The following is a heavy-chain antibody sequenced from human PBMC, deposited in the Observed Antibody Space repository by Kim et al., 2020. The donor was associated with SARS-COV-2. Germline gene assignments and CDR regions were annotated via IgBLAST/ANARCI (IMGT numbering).Heavy chain of an antibody. Sequence: GGSLRLSCAVSGFTFSHAWMTWVRQAPGKGLEWVGHIKSSADGGTTDYATPGKGRFTISRDDSKNLGFLQMNSLKTEDTALYYCTTDAGATHYLDYWGHGTLVSVSS. J-gene: IGHJ4*01. CDR3: TTDAGATHYLDY. V-gene: IGHV3-15*01. D-gene: IGHD1-26*01. CDR1: GFTFSHAW. CDR2: IKSSADGGTT.